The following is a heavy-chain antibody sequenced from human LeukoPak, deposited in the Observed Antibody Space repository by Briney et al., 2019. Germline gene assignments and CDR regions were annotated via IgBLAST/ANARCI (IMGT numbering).Heavy chain of an antibody. J-gene: IGHJ4*02. CDR1: GFTFDDYG. CDR3: ATDGTPLRVGEVFFDN. CDR2: INWNGGST. D-gene: IGHD3-10*01. Sequence: GGSLRLSCAASGFTFDDYGMSWVRQAPGKGLEWVSGINWNGGSTGYADSVKGRFTISRGNAKNSLYLQMNSLRDEDTAVYYCATDGTPLRVGEVFFDNWGQGTLVTVSS. V-gene: IGHV3-20*04.